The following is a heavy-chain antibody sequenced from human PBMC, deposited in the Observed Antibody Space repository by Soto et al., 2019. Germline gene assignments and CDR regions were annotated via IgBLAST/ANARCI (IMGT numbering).Heavy chain of an antibody. V-gene: IGHV4-39*01. D-gene: IGHD2-2*01. CDR1: GDSISTKSYF. CDR3: VRLQGYCITTGCYGQYAMEV. CDR2: VDVSGRI. Sequence: PSETLSLTCTVSGDSISTKSYFWGWMRQPPGQGLASIVVVDVSGRIHYTPSLKSRLTVSVDTSKNQFSLKVSSVTAADTAVYYCVRLQGYCITTGCYGQYAMEVWGQGTTVTVS. J-gene: IGHJ6*02.